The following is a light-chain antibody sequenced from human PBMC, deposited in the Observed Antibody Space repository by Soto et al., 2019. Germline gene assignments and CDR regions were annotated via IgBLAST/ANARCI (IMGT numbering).Light chain of an antibody. CDR2: AAS. CDR1: QSISSY. J-gene: IGKJ5*01. Sequence: DIQMTQSPSSLSASVGDRVTITCRASQSISSYLNWYQQKPGTAPNPLIYAASSLQSGVPSRFSGSGSGTDYTLTIGSLQPEDFATYYCQQTYSNAITFGQGTRLEIK. CDR3: QQTYSNAIT. V-gene: IGKV1-39*01.